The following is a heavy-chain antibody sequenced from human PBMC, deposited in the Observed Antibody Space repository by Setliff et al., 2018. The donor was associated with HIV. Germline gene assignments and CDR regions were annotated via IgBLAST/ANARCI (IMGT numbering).Heavy chain of an antibody. V-gene: IGHV4-39*01. Sequence: SETLSLTCNVLDFSIGATSYYWSWIRQPPGKGLQWIGSVYYNGDTKYNPSLKSRLVISVDKTKNQFSLMLNSLTVADTAVYYCARLGYYNLWSGYWTDTWGQGKSVTVSS. J-gene: IGHJ4*02. CDR2: VYYNGDT. CDR3: ARLGYYNLWSGYWTDT. CDR1: DFSIGATSYY. D-gene: IGHD3-3*01.